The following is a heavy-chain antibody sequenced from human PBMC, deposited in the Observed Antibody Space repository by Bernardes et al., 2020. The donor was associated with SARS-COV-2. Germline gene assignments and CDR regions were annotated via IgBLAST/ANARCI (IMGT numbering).Heavy chain of an antibody. Sequence: GESRKISCQGSGYSFTNYWIAWVRQMPGKGLEWMGVIYPRDSDTTYSPSFQGQVTISADKSISTAYLQWSSLRASDTAIYYCARRAGGTIVDSWGQGTLVTVSS. CDR3: ARRAGGTIVDS. V-gene: IGHV5-51*01. CDR1: GYSFTNYW. D-gene: IGHD1-7*01. CDR2: IYPRDSDT. J-gene: IGHJ4*02.